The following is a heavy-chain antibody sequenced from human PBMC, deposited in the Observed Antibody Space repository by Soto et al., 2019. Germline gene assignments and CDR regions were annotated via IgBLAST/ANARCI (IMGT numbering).Heavy chain of an antibody. V-gene: IGHV1-69*04. CDR3: AREVAADGTFREDVFDI. CDR1: GGTFSSYT. J-gene: IGHJ3*02. D-gene: IGHD6-13*01. CDR2: IIPILGIA. Sequence: GASVKVSCKASGGTFSSYTISWVRQAPGQGLEWMGRIIPILGIANYAQKFQGRVTITADKSTSTAYMELSSLKQDDTAVYYCAREVAADGTFREDVFDIWGQGTLVTVSS.